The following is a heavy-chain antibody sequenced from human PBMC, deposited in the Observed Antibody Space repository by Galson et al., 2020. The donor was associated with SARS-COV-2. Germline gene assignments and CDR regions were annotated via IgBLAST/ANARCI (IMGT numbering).Heavy chain of an antibody. Sequence: ASVKVSCKASGYTFTSYYMHWVRQAPGQGLEWMGIINPSGGSTSYAQKFQGRVTMTRDTSTSTVYMELSSLRSEDTAVYYCARGGQPRGYSYGIHPFDYWGQGTLVTVSS. CDR2: INPSGGST. CDR1: GYTFTSYY. D-gene: IGHD5-18*01. J-gene: IGHJ4*02. CDR3: ARGGQPRGYSYGIHPFDY. V-gene: IGHV1-46*01.